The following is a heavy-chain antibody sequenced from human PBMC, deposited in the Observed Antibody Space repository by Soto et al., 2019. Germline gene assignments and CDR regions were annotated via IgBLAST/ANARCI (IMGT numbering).Heavy chain of an antibody. CDR2: IRGRADSYAT. J-gene: IGHJ4*02. CDR3: AIRDY. CDR1: EFTFSGSY. Sequence: EVHLVDSGGDVVQPGGSLKLSCAASEFTFSGSYLHWVRQASERGLEWVGHIRGRADSYATSYAASVNGRFTISRDDSKNTAYLQMNSLTTEDTAVYYCAIRDYWGQGTLVTVSS. V-gene: IGHV3-73*01.